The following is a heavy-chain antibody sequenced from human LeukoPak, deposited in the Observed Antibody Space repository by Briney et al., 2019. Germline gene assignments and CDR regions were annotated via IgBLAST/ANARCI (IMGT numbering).Heavy chain of an antibody. CDR3: ASIWYSSGWYDYYYYYMDV. CDR1: GGSISSYY. CDR2: IYTSGST. V-gene: IGHV4-4*07. Sequence: SETLSLTCTVSGGSISSYYWSWIRQPAGKGLEWIGRIYTSGSTNYNPSLKSRVTMSVDTSKNQFSLKLSSVTAADTAVYYCASIWYSSGWYDYYYYYMDVWGKGTTVTVSS. D-gene: IGHD6-19*01. J-gene: IGHJ6*03.